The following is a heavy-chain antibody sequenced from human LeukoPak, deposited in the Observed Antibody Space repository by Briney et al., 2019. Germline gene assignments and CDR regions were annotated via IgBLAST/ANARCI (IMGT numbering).Heavy chain of an antibody. V-gene: IGHV3-23*01. CDR3: AKDHNSGGYSGNDVDK. CDR2: ISGSGGST. D-gene: IGHD5-12*01. Sequence: GGSLRLSCAASGFTFSSYAMSWVRQAPGKGLEWVSAISGSGGSTYYADSVKGRFTISRDNSKNTLYLQMNSLRAEDTAVYYCAKDHNSGGYSGNDVDKWGQGTLVTVSS. J-gene: IGHJ4*02. CDR1: GFTFSSYA.